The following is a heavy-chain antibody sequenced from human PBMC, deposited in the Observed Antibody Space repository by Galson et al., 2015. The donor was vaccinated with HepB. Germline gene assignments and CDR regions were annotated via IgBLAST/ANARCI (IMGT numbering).Heavy chain of an antibody. CDR2: IKQDGSEK. J-gene: IGHJ4*02. D-gene: IGHD3-9*01. Sequence: SLRLSCAASGFPFSSYWMSWVRQAPEKGLEWVADIKQDGSEKYYVDSVKGRFTISRDNAKNSLYLQMNSLRAEDTAVYFCATLPRWGYFDWLLDNWGQGTLVTVSS. CDR3: ATLPRWGYFDWLLDN. CDR1: GFPFSSYW. V-gene: IGHV3-7*01.